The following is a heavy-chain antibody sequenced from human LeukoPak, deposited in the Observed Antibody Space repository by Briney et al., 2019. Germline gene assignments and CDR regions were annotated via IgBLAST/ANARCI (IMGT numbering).Heavy chain of an antibody. CDR1: GVSISSTYY. CDR2: IYYSGKT. J-gene: IGHJ3*02. CDR3: AKDMTSSGYYKAFDI. V-gene: IGHV4-39*07. D-gene: IGHD3-22*01. Sequence: NSSQTLSLTCTVSGVSISSTYYWCWVRQPPGKGLEWIGSIYYSGKTYYNTSLKSRLIISVDTSKNQFSLKLSSVTAADTAVYYCAKDMTSSGYYKAFDIWGQGTMVTVSS.